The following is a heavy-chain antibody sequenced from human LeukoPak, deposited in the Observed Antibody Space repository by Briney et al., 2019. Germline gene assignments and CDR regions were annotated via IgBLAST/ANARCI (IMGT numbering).Heavy chain of an antibody. CDR2: VGGRGVKK. D-gene: IGHD2-2*01. V-gene: IGHV3-23*01. CDR3: AKRGDCSGTCTYDY. J-gene: IGHJ4*02. CDR1: GFTFSNYA. Sequence: PGGSLRLSCAGSGFTFSNYAIQWVRQAPGKGLEWVSIVGGRGVKKYYADSVKGRFTISRDNSKNTVYLQMNSLRAEDTAVYYCAKRGDCSGTCTYDYWGQGTLVTVSS.